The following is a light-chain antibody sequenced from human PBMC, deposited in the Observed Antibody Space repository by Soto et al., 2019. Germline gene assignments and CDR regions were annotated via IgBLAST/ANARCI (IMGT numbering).Light chain of an antibody. Sequence: DIQMTQSPSSLSASVGDRVTITCRASQGISNYLAWYQQKPGKVPKLLIYAASTLQSGVLSRFSGSGSGTDFSLTISGLQPEDVATSYCQRYNSAHRTFGQGTKVEIK. CDR1: QGISNY. J-gene: IGKJ1*01. CDR3: QRYNSAHRT. V-gene: IGKV1-27*01. CDR2: AAS.